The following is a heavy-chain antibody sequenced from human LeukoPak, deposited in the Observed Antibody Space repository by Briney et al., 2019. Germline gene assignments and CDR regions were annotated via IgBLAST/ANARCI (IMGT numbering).Heavy chain of an antibody. J-gene: IGHJ5*02. CDR3: ALIAAAGYFDP. CDR1: GYTFTSYG. Sequence: ASVKVSCKASGYTFTSYGISWVRQAPGQGLEWMGWVSAYNGNTNYAQKLQGRVTMTTDTSTSTAYMELRSLRSDDTAVYYCALIAAAGYFDPWGQGTLVTVSS. V-gene: IGHV1-18*04. D-gene: IGHD6-13*01. CDR2: VSAYNGNT.